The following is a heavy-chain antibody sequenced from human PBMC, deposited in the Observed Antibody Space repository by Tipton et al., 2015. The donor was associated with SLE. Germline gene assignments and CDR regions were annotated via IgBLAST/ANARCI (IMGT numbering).Heavy chain of an antibody. J-gene: IGHJ4*02. CDR1: SGSFSSSAYY. V-gene: IGHV4-39*07. CDR3: ASEALGPPPCFDY. Sequence: LRLSCTVSSGSFSSSAYYWGWIRQPPGKGLEWIGSIYYSGTTYYNPSLKSRVTISIDTSKNQFSLNLTSVTAADTAVYYCASEALGPPPCFDYWGQGSLVTVSS. CDR2: IYYSGTT.